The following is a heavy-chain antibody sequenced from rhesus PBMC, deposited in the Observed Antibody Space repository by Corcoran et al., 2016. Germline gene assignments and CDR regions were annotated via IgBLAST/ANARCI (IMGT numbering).Heavy chain of an antibody. J-gene: IGHJ4*01. CDR3: ARDSDPQGRLVRGKVDY. V-gene: IGHV4-127*01. CDR1: GYSISSGYG. D-gene: IGHD6-31*01. CDR2: IGGRSGST. Sequence: QVQLQESGPGLVKPSETLSLTCAVSGYSISSGYGWSWIRQPPGKGLVWIGYIGGRSGSTNYNPSLKSRVTISKDTSKNQFSLKLSSVTTADTAVYYCARDSDPQGRLVRGKVDYWGQGVLVTVSS.